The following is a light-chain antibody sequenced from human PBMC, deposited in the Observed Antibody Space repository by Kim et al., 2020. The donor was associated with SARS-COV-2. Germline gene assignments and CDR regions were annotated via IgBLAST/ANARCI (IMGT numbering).Light chain of an antibody. CDR1: QSVGSS. J-gene: IGKJ1*01. CDR3: QQRGNWPLT. V-gene: IGKV3-11*01. CDR2: DAF. Sequence: EIVLTQSPGTLSLSPGERATLSCRASQSVGSSFAWYQQKPGRAPRLLIYDAFSRATGIPARFSGSGSGTDFTLTISSLEPEYFAVYYCQQRGNWPLTFGQGTKVEIK.